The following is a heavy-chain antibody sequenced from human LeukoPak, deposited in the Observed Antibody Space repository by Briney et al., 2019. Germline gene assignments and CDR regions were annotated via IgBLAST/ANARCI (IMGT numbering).Heavy chain of an antibody. J-gene: IGHJ4*02. CDR2: IYPGDSDT. V-gene: IGHV5-51*01. D-gene: IGHD4-11*01. CDR3: ASILTTVTTFYFDY. Sequence: AESLKISCKGSGYIFTSYWIGWVRQMPGKGLEWRGVIYPGDSDTRYSPSFQGKVTISADKSISTAYLQWSSLKASDTAVYYFASILTTVTTFYFDYWGQGTLVTVSS. CDR1: GYIFTSYW.